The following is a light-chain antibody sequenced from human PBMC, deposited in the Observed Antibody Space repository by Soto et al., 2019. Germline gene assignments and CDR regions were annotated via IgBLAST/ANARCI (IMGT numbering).Light chain of an antibody. Sequence: EIVLTQSPATLSLSPGERVTLSCRASQSVSSFLAWYQQKPGQAPRLLIYDASNRATGIPARFSGSGSGTDFTLTISSLEPEDFAVYYCHQRSNWPRTFGGGTKLEIK. CDR1: QSVSSF. J-gene: IGKJ4*01. CDR3: HQRSNWPRT. V-gene: IGKV3-11*01. CDR2: DAS.